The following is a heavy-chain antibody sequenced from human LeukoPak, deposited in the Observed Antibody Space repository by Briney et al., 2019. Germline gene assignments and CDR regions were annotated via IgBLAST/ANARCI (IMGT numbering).Heavy chain of an antibody. Sequence: GGSLRLSCAASGFTFDDYAMHWVRQAPGKGLEWVSLISWDGGSTYYADSVKGRFTISRDNSKNSLYLQMNSLRAEDTALYYCAKDKAGLYYYYYYMDVWGKGTTVTVSS. V-gene: IGHV3-43D*03. J-gene: IGHJ6*03. CDR2: ISWDGGST. CDR3: AKDKAGLYYYYYYMDV. D-gene: IGHD3-10*01. CDR1: GFTFDDYA.